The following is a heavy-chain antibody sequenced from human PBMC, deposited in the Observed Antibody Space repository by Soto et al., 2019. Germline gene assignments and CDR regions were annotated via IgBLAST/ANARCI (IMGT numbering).Heavy chain of an antibody. CDR1: GFTFSSYA. CDR3: VGDSSGYRPEYFQH. V-gene: IGHV3-30-3*01. D-gene: IGHD3-22*01. CDR2: ISYDGSNK. J-gene: IGHJ1*01. Sequence: QVQLVESGGGVVQPGRSLRLSCAASGFTFSSYAMHWVRQAPGKGLEWVAVISYDGSNKYYADSAKGRFTISRDNSKNTLYLQMNSLRAEDTAVYYCVGDSSGYRPEYFQHWGQGTLVTVSS.